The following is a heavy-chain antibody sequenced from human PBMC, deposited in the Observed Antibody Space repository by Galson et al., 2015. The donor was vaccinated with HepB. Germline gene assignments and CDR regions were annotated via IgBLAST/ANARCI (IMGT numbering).Heavy chain of an antibody. V-gene: IGHV1-3*01. CDR1: GYTFTSYA. CDR2: INAGNGNT. J-gene: IGHJ3*02. CDR3: ACGYYDSSGYYFDDAFDI. D-gene: IGHD3-22*01. Sequence: SVKVSCKASGYTFTSYAMHWVRQAPGQRLEWMGWINAGNGNTKYSQKFQGRVTITRDTSASTAYMELSSLRSEDTAVYYCACGYYDSSGYYFDDAFDIWGQGTMVTVSS.